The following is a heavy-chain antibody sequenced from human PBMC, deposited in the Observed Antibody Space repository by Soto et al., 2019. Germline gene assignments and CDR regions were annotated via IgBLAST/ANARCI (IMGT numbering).Heavy chain of an antibody. CDR3: ARIPGTIFGVVDAFDI. D-gene: IGHD3-3*01. CDR1: GYSFTSYW. CDR2: IYPGDSDT. V-gene: IGHV5-51*01. Sequence: GESLKISRKGSGYSFTSYWLGWVRQMPGKGLEWMGIIYPGDSDTRYSPSFQGQVTISADKSISTAYLQWSSLKASDTAMYYCARIPGTIFGVVDAFDIWGQGTMVTVSS. J-gene: IGHJ3*02.